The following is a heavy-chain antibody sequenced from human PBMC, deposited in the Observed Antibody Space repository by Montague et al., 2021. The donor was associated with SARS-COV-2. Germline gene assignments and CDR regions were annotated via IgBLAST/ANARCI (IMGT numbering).Heavy chain of an antibody. CDR1: GASISSGDYY. J-gene: IGHJ6*02. V-gene: IGHV4-61*02. CDR3: VRADRRDPDTPHLYYYKGMDL. Sequence: TLSLTCTVSGASISSGDYYWSWIRQPAGKGLEWIGRIYTSGGTKYNPSLNSRVTISVDTSKNQVSLNLRSVTAADTAVYFCVRADRRDPDTPHLYYYKGMDLWGQGTTVTVSS. D-gene: IGHD2-15*01. CDR2: IYTSGGT.